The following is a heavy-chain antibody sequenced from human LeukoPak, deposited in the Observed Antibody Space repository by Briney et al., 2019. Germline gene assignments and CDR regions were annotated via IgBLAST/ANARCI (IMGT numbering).Heavy chain of an antibody. CDR2: IRYDGNVI. Sequence: GGSLRLSCAASGFSFRSFGMHWVRQAPGKGLEGVAFIRYDGNVIHYADSVKGRFTISRDNSKNTLYLQMNSLRAEDTAVYYCAKGGSSGWYPHNYYYYYMDVWGKGTTVTISS. CDR1: GFSFRSFG. J-gene: IGHJ6*03. D-gene: IGHD6-19*01. CDR3: AKGGSSGWYPHNYYYYYMDV. V-gene: IGHV3-30*02.